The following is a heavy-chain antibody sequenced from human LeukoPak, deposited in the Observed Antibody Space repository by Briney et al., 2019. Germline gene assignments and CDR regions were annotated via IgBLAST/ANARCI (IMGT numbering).Heavy chain of an antibody. J-gene: IGHJ6*02. CDR2: IWNDGSNK. V-gene: IGHV3-33*01. CDR3: ATEVKAAAGIDTGSYYYNGMDV. CDR1: GFSFYTYG. D-gene: IGHD6-13*01. Sequence: GGSLRLSCAVSGFSFYTYGIHWVRHAPGKGLEWVAVIWNDGSNKYYADSVKGRFTISRDNSKNTLYLQMNSLRTEDTAVYFCATEVKAAAGIDTGSYYYNGMDVWGQGTTVTVSS.